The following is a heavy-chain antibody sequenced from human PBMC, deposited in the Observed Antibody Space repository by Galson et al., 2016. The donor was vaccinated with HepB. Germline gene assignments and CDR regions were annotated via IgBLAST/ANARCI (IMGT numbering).Heavy chain of an antibody. CDR1: GASISSGYY. D-gene: IGHD4-17*01. CDR3: ARGTLTTVTYFDF. J-gene: IGHJ4*02. CDR2: IHYSGRS. Sequence: TLSLTCTVSGASISSGYYWTWIRQHPGKGLEWIGFIHYSGRSSYSPSLKSRVTMSLDTSKNQFSLKLSSVTAADTAVYYCARGTLTTVTYFDFWGQGTLVTVSS. V-gene: IGHV4-31*03.